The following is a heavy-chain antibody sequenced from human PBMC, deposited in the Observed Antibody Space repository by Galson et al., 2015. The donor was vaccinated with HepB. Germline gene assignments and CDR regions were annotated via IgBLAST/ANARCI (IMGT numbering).Heavy chain of an antibody. Sequence: SLRLSCAASGFTFSSYGMHWVRQAPGKGLEWVAIISYDGSNKYYADSVKGRFTISRDNSKNTLFLQVNSLRAEDTAVYYCAKDSPPYSGTYDYQDYWGQGTLVTVSS. V-gene: IGHV3-30*18. CDR1: GFTFSSYG. CDR3: AKDSPPYSGTYDYQDY. J-gene: IGHJ4*02. CDR2: ISYDGSNK. D-gene: IGHD1-26*01.